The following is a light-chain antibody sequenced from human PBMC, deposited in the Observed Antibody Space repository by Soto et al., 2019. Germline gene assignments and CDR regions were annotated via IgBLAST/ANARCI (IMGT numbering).Light chain of an antibody. J-gene: IGLJ1*01. CDR3: CSYAGSVTFYV. CDR2: EGS. V-gene: IGLV2-23*01. CDR1: NSDVGSYNL. Sequence: QSVLTQPASVSGSPGQSITISCTGTNSDVGSYNLVSWYQQHPGKAPKLMIFEGSQRPSGVSNRFSGSKSGNTASLTISGLQAEDEADYYCCSYAGSVTFYVFGTGTKLTVL.